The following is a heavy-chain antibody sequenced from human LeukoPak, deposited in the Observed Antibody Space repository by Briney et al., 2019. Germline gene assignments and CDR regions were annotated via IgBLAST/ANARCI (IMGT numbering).Heavy chain of an antibody. CDR3: ARGGGLLQDWFDP. CDR1: GGTFSSYA. V-gene: IGHV1-69*13. D-gene: IGHD2-15*01. J-gene: IGHJ5*02. CDR2: IIPIFGTA. Sequence: ASVKVSCKASGGTFSSYAISWVRQAPGQGLEWMGGIIPIFGTANYAQKFQGRVTITADESTSTAYMELSSLRSGDTAVYYCARGGGLLQDWFDPWGQGTLVTVSS.